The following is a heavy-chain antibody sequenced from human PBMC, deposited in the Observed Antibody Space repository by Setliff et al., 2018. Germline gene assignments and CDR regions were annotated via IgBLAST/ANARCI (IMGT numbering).Heavy chain of an antibody. D-gene: IGHD3-9*01. CDR1: GYTFTGYY. CDR2: INPNSGGT. J-gene: IGHJ5*02. CDR3: ARSNYDILTRNWFDP. V-gene: IGHV1-2*06. Sequence: ASVKVSCKASGYTFTGYYMHWVRQAPGQGLEWMGRINPNSGGTNYAQKFQGRVTMTRDTSISTAYTELSRLRSDDTAVYYCARSNYDILTRNWFDPWGQGTLVTVSS.